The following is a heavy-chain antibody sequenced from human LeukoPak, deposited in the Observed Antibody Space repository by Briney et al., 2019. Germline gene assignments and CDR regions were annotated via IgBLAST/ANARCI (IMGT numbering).Heavy chain of an antibody. V-gene: IGHV1-2*02. CDR2: INPNSGGT. CDR3: ARDRDYYDSSGYLTPRRGFDP. CDR1: GYTFSSYA. J-gene: IGHJ5*02. Sequence: GASVKVSCKASGYTFSSYAISWVRQAPGQGLEWMGWINPNSGGTNYAQKFQGRVTMTRDTSISTAYMELSRLRSDDTAVYYCARDRDYYDSSGYLTPRRGFDPWGQGTLVTVSS. D-gene: IGHD3-22*01.